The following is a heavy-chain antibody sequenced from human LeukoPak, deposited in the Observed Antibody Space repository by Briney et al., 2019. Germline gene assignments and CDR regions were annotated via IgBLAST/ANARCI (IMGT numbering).Heavy chain of an antibody. D-gene: IGHD3-22*01. CDR1: GFTFSSYS. CDR2: ISSTSNSI. Sequence: PGGSLRLSCAASGFTFSSYSMNWVPQAPGKGLEGVSYISSTSNSISYADSLKGRFTISRDNAKNSLFLQMNSLRDEDTALYYCARGVNAFDIWGQGTMVTVS. J-gene: IGHJ3*02. CDR3: ARGVNAFDI. V-gene: IGHV3-48*02.